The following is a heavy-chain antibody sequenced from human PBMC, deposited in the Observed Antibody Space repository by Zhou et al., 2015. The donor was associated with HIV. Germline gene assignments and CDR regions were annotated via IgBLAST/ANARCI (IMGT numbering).Heavy chain of an antibody. CDR2: IIPIFGTA. CDR3: ARVLFGDILTGNTLDY. J-gene: IGHJ4*02. Sequence: QVQLVQSGAEVKKPGSSVKVSCKASGGTFSSYAISWVRQAPGQGLEWMGGIIPIFGTANYAQKFQGRVTITADESTSTAYMELSSLRSDDTAVYYCARVLFGDILTGNTLDYWGQGTLVTVSS. D-gene: IGHD3-9*01. CDR1: GGTFSSYA. V-gene: IGHV1-69*12.